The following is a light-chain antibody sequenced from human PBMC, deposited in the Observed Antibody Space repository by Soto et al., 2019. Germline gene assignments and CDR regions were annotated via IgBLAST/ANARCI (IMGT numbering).Light chain of an antibody. J-gene: IGKJ4*01. V-gene: IGKV1-27*01. CDR2: AAS. CDR1: QGISNY. CDR3: QKDNSAPPLT. Sequence: DIQMTQSPSSLSASVGDRVTITCRASQGISNYLAWYQQKPGKVPKLLIYAASTLQSGVPSRFSGSGSGTDFTLTISSLQTEDVATYYCQKDNSAPPLTLGGGNKVEIK.